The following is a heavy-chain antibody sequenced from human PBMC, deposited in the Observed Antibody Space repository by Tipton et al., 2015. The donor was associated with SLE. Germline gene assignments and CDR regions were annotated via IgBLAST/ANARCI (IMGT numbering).Heavy chain of an antibody. Sequence: TLSLTCTVSGGSISSYYWSWIRQPPGKGLEWIGSIYYSGSTYYNPSLKSRVTISVDTSKNQFSLKLSSVTAADTAVYHCARSGSDAFDIWGQGTMVTVSS. D-gene: IGHD3-10*01. CDR1: GGSISSYY. CDR3: ARSGSDAFDI. V-gene: IGHV4-59*12. CDR2: IYYSGST. J-gene: IGHJ3*02.